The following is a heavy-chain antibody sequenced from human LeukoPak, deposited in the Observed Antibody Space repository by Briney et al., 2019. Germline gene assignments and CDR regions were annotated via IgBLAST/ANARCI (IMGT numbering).Heavy chain of an antibody. V-gene: IGHV4-59*01. CDR3: ARGLGVDY. CDR1: GDSFSNYY. D-gene: IGHD3-9*01. Sequence: SETLSLTCSVSGDSFSNYYWSWIRQPPGKGLEWIGYIYYDGSSNFNPSLKSRVTISIDTSRDQFSLRLSSVTAADTAVYYCARGLGVDYWGQGVQVTVSS. CDR2: IYYDGSS. J-gene: IGHJ4*02.